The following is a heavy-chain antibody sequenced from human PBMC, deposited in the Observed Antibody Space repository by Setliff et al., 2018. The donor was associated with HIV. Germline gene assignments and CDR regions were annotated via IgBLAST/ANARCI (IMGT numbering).Heavy chain of an antibody. Sequence: SEILSLTCTVSGDSINSGDSYWTWIRHHPGKGLEWIGYIYYSGSTNYNPSLKSRVIISVDSSKNQFFLKLTSVTAADTAMYYCARVSQDLLGAFDIWGQGTMVTVSS. J-gene: IGHJ3*02. D-gene: IGHD7-27*01. CDR3: ARVSQDLLGAFDI. V-gene: IGHV4-31*03. CDR2: IYYSGST. CDR1: GDSINSGDSY.